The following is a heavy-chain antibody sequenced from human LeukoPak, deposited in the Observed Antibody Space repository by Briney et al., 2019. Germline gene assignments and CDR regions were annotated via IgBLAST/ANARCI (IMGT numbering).Heavy chain of an antibody. J-gene: IGHJ4*02. CDR1: GGTFSSYA. D-gene: IGHD3-10*01. CDR3: AGHHYYGSGSYYVKYDY. CDR2: IIPIFGTA. Sequence: GSSVKVSCKASGGTFSSYAISWVRQAPGQGLEWMGGIIPIFGTANYAQKFQGRVTITADESTSTAYMELSSLRSEDTAVYYCAGHHYYGSGSYYVKYDYWGQRTLVTVSS. V-gene: IGHV1-69*01.